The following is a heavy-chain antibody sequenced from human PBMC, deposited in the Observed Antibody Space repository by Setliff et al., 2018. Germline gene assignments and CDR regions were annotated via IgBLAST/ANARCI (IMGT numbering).Heavy chain of an antibody. CDR1: GGSISSSY. D-gene: IGHD5-18*01. Sequence: SETLSLTCTVSGGSISSSYWSWIRQPPGKGLEWIGYFYHSGSMNYNPSLKGRVTISADSSKSQFFLRLTSVTAADTAIYYCARGDSSGNNYPVLDYWGQGTLVTVSS. V-gene: IGHV4-4*09. J-gene: IGHJ4*02. CDR3: ARGDSSGNNYPVLDY. CDR2: FYHSGSM.